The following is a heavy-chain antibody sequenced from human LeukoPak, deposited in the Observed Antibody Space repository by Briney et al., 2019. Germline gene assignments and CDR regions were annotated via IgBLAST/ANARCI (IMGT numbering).Heavy chain of an antibody. J-gene: IGHJ1*01. CDR3: ARDDYESARYFQH. D-gene: IGHD4-17*01. CDR1: GFTFTSSA. CDR2: IVVGSGNT. V-gene: IGHV1-58*01. Sequence: SVKVSCKASGFTFTSSAVQWVRQARGQRLEWIGWIVVGSGNTNYAQKFQGRVTITADESTSTAYMELSSLRSEDTAVYYCARDDYESARYFQHWGQGTLVTVSS.